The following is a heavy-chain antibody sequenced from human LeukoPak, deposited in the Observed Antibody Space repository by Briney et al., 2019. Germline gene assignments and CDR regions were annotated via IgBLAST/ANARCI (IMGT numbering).Heavy chain of an antibody. J-gene: IGHJ4*02. CDR3: AKDMAGHPSRAFDY. Sequence: GGSLRLSCAASGFTFSSYGMHWVRQAPGKGLEWVAFIRYDGSNKYYADSVKGRFTISRDNSKNTLYLQMNSLRAEDTAVYYCAKDMAGHPSRAFDYWGQGTLVTVSS. D-gene: IGHD6-19*01. CDR1: GFTFSSYG. CDR2: IRYDGSNK. V-gene: IGHV3-30*02.